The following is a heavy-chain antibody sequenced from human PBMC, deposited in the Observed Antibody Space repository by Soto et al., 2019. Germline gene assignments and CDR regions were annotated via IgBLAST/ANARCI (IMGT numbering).Heavy chain of an antibody. CDR1: GGTFSSYT. CDR3: AREDSYGRYFDY. CDR2: IIPTLGIA. Sequence: SVKVSCKASGGTFSSYTISWVRQAPGQGLEWMGRIIPTLGIANYAQKFQGRVTITADKSTSTAYMELSSLRSEDTAVYYCAREDSYGRYFDYWGQGTLVTVSS. V-gene: IGHV1-69*04. J-gene: IGHJ4*02. D-gene: IGHD5-18*01.